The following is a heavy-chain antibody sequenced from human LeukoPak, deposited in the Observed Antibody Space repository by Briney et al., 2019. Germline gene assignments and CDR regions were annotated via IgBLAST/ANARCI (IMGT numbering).Heavy chain of an antibody. Sequence: GSSVKVSCKASGRTFSSYAINWVRQAPGQGLKCMGGIIPIFGTANYAQKFQGRVTMTRDTSTNTVYMELSSLRSEDTAVYYCARGPSITMVRGGQWYYYMDVWGKGTTVTISS. V-gene: IGHV1-69*05. D-gene: IGHD3-10*01. CDR1: GRTFSSYA. CDR2: IIPIFGTA. J-gene: IGHJ6*03. CDR3: ARGPSITMVRGGQWYYYMDV.